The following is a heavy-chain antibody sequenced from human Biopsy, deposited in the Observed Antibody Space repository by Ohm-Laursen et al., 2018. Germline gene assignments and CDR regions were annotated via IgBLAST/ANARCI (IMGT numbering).Heavy chain of an antibody. Sequence: TLSLTCTVSGGSVSSGGFYWSWTRQHPGKGLEWIGYIYYSGTTYYNPPLKSLVTISVDTSKNQFSLKLNSVTAADTAVYYCARRPYGGTRYWYFDLWGRGTLVTVSS. CDR2: IYYSGTT. V-gene: IGHV4-31*01. CDR3: ARRPYGGTRYWYFDL. D-gene: IGHD4-23*01. CDR1: GGSVSSGGFY. J-gene: IGHJ2*01.